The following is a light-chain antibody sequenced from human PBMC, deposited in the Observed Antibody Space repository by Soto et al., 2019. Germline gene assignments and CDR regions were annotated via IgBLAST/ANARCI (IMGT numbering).Light chain of an antibody. CDR1: QNVNNR. V-gene: IGKV3-20*01. J-gene: IGKJ5*01. Sequence: EIVLTQSPGSMSVFPGERPSLSCRASQNVNNRLAWYQQKAGQAPRLLISGASSRATGIPDRFSGSGSGTDFTLTTSRLESDDFALYYCQQYAEGTPITFGQGTRLEIK. CDR3: QQYAEGTPIT. CDR2: GAS.